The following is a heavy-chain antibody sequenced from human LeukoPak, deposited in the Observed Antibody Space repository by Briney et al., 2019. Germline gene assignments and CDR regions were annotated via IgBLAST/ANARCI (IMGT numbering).Heavy chain of an antibody. Sequence: PSETLSLTCTVSGGSISSGSYYWSWIRQPAGKGLEWIGRIYTGGSTNYNPSLKSRVTISVDTSKNQFSLKLSSVTAADTAVYYCAREVVRGVTSYYYYYMDVWGKGTTVTISS. CDR1: GGSISSGSYY. CDR3: AREVVRGVTSYYYYYMDV. CDR2: IYTGGST. V-gene: IGHV4-61*02. D-gene: IGHD3-10*01. J-gene: IGHJ6*03.